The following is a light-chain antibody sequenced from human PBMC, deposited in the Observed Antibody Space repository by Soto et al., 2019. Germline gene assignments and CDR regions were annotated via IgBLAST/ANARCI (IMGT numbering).Light chain of an antibody. Sequence: EIVLTQSPDTLSLSQGERATLSCRASQSVTSNYLAWYQQKPGQAPRLLIYGASSRATGIPDRFSGSGSGTDFTLTISRRETEDFAVYYCQQYGGSPRTFGQGTKVEIK. CDR1: QSVTSNY. J-gene: IGKJ1*01. CDR2: GAS. CDR3: QQYGGSPRT. V-gene: IGKV3-20*01.